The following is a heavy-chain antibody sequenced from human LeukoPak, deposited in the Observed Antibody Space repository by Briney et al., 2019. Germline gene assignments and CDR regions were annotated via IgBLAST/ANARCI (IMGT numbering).Heavy chain of an antibody. Sequence: GGSLRLSCAASGFTFSSYAMHWVRQAPGKGLEWVAVISYDGSSKYYADSVKGRFTISRDNSKNTLYLQMNSLRAEDTAVYYCAKDPYYGSGSYYFDYWGQGTLVTVSS. V-gene: IGHV3-30*04. D-gene: IGHD3-10*01. J-gene: IGHJ4*02. CDR3: AKDPYYGSGSYYFDY. CDR2: ISYDGSSK. CDR1: GFTFSSYA.